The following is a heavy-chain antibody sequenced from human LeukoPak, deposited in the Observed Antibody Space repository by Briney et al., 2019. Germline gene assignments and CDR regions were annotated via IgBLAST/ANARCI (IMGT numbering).Heavy chain of an antibody. D-gene: IGHD1-1*01. J-gene: IGHJ5*02. CDR1: GYSISSGYY. Sequence: SETLSLTCAVSGYSISSGYYWGWIRQPPRKGLQWIGSIFQRGYSYYNPSLKSRVTISVDTSRNQFSLKLSSVTAADTGVYYCAGDKETTGNGRPNSFDPWGQGTLVTVSS. CDR3: AGDKETTGNGRPNSFDP. CDR2: IFQRGYS. V-gene: IGHV4-38-2*01.